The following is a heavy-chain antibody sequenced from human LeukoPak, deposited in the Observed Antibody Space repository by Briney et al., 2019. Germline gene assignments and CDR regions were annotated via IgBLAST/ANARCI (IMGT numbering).Heavy chain of an antibody. CDR2: TSSSGETT. D-gene: IGHD3-22*01. J-gene: IGHJ4*02. CDR3: AKDRPNYYGTNGHYYRRDGDC. CDR1: GFTFSSYA. Sequence: GGSLRLSCVASGFTFSSYAMSWVRQAAGKGLEWVSSTSSSGETTYYADSVKGRFTFSRDNSRNTLYLQMNSLRAEDTAVYYCAKDRPNYYGTNGHYYRRDGDCWGQGTLVTVSS. V-gene: IGHV3-23*01.